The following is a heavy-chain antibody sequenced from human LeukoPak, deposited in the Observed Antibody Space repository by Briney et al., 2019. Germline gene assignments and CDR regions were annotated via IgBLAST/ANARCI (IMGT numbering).Heavy chain of an antibody. CDR2: ISGSGGST. CDR3: AKGAGVGGTNQMGYFDL. CDR1: GFTFSSYA. Sequence: HPGGSLRLSCAASGFTFSSYAMSWVRQAPGKGLEWVSAISGSGGSTYYADSVKGRFTISRDNSEGTLYVQMNSLRAEDTALYFCAKGAGVGGTNQMGYFDLWGQGTLVTVSS. J-gene: IGHJ4*02. V-gene: IGHV3-23*01. D-gene: IGHD3-3*01.